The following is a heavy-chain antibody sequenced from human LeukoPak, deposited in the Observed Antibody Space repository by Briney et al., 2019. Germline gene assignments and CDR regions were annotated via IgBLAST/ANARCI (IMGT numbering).Heavy chain of an antibody. V-gene: IGHV3-7*01. J-gene: IGHJ4*02. CDR1: GFTFSSYS. CDR2: INQDGSEK. Sequence: GGSLRLSCAASGFTFSSYSMNWVRQAPGKGLEWVANINQDGSEKYYVDSVKGRCTMSRDNAKNSLYLQMNSLRAEDTAVYYCARDLVGATFREPDYWGQGTLVTVSS. CDR3: ARDLVGATFREPDY. D-gene: IGHD1-26*01.